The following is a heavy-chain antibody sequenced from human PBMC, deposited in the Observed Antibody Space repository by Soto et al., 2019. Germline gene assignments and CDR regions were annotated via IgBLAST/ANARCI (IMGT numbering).Heavy chain of an antibody. J-gene: IGHJ4*02. CDR3: ARLHIEAAAKRVDY. D-gene: IGHD6-13*01. Sequence: ASVKVSCKASGYTFTGYYMHWVRQAPGQGLEWMGWINPNSGGTNYAQKFQGRVTMTRDTSISTAYMELSRLRSDDTAVYYCARLHIEAAAKRVDYWGQGTLVTVSS. CDR2: INPNSGGT. V-gene: IGHV1-2*02. CDR1: GYTFTGYY.